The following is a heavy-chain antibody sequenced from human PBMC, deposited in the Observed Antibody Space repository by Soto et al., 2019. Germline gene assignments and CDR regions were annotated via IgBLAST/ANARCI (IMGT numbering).Heavy chain of an antibody. CDR2: IYYTGSP. CDR3: SRLLHDSSGYYYFDY. CDR1: GGSISSSHYY. J-gene: IGHJ4*02. Sequence: LSLTCTVSGGSISSSHYYWGWIRQPPGQGLEWIGSIYYTGSPYNKPSLRSRLTMAVDPSQNQFSLILTSVTAADTAVYYCSRLLHDSSGYYYFDYWGQGTLVTVSS. D-gene: IGHD3-22*01. V-gene: IGHV4-39*01.